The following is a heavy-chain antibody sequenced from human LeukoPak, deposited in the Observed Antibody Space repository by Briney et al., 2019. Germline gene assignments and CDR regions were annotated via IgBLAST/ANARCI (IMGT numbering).Heavy chain of an antibody. CDR2: ISSSSSYT. V-gene: IGHV3-11*06. J-gene: IGHJ4*02. Sequence: GGSLRLSCAASGFTFSDYYMSLIRQAAGKGLELVSYISSSSSYTNYADSVKGRFTISRDNAKNSLYLQMNSLRAEDTAAYYCARVYSYGLTYCFDYWGQGTLVTVSS. CDR1: GFTFSDYY. D-gene: IGHD5-18*01. CDR3: ARVYSYGLTYCFDY.